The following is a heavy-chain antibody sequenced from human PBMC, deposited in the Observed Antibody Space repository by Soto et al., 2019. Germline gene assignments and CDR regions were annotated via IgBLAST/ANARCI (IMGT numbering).Heavy chain of an antibody. CDR2: ISSSSSYI. V-gene: IGHV3-21*01. D-gene: IGHD5-18*01. J-gene: IGHJ6*02. CDR3: ARVSGYSTCPPRCGMDV. Sequence: EVQLVESGGGLVKPGGSLRLSCAASGFTFSSYSMNWVRQAPGKGLEWVSSISSSSSYIYYADSVKGRFTISRDNAKNSLYLQMNSLRAEDTAVYYCARVSGYSTCPPRCGMDVWGQGTTVTVSS. CDR1: GFTFSSYS.